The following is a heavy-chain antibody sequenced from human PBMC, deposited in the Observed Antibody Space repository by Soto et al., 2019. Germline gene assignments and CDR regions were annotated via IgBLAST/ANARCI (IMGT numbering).Heavy chain of an antibody. CDR3: ARASTRDDAFDI. V-gene: IGHV3-33*01. CDR2: IWYDGSNK. J-gene: IGHJ3*02. Sequence: QVQLVESGGGVVQPGRSLRLSCAASGFTFSSYGMHWVRQAPGTGLEWVAVIWYDGSNKYYADSVKGRFTISRDNSKNTLYLQMNSLRAEDTAVYYCARASTRDDAFDIWGQGTMVTVSS. D-gene: IGHD1-26*01. CDR1: GFTFSSYG.